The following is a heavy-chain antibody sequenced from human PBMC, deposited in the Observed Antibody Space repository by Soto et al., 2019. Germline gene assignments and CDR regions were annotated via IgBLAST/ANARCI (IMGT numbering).Heavy chain of an antibody. CDR3: ARVGIVVANTRGGIVN. Sequence: QVQLQESGPGLVKPSGTLSLTCAVSGGSISSSNLWSWVRQPPGKGLEWIGKIYHSGSTNYNPSLKSRVTISVDKSKDPFSLKLSSVTAADTAVYYCARVGIVVANTRGGIVNWGQGTLVTVSS. CDR1: GGSISSSNL. CDR2: IYHSGST. V-gene: IGHV4-4*02. D-gene: IGHD3-22*01. J-gene: IGHJ4*02.